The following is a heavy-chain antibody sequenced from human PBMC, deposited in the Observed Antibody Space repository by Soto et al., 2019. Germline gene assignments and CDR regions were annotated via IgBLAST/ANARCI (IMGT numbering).Heavy chain of an antibody. Sequence: QVQLVESGGGVVQPGRSLRLSCAGSGFTFSNYGLHWVRQAPGKGLEWVAVISYDGSHKYYADSVKGRFTISRDNSNNMLCLQMDSLRAEVTAVYYCAKDGAPRYCSRSSCYPAGAYWCQGTLVTVSS. CDR1: GFTFSNYG. J-gene: IGHJ4*02. CDR2: ISYDGSHK. V-gene: IGHV3-30*18. CDR3: AKDGAPRYCSRSSCYPAGAY. D-gene: IGHD2-15*01.